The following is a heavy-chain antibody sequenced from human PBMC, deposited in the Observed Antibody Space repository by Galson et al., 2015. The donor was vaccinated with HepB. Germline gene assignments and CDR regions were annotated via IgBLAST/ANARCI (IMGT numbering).Heavy chain of an antibody. J-gene: IGHJ4*02. V-gene: IGHV3-23*01. Sequence: SLRLSCAASRFTFDNYGMSWVRQAPGKGLEWVSSISHSGRRTYYTDAVKGRFTISRDNPRDTLYLQMDSLRVEDTAVYFCAKDPHYFESSGTYFTPHYFDYWGQGTPVTVSS. CDR3: AKDPHYFESSGTYFTPHYFDY. CDR2: ISHSGRRT. CDR1: RFTFDNYG. D-gene: IGHD3-22*01.